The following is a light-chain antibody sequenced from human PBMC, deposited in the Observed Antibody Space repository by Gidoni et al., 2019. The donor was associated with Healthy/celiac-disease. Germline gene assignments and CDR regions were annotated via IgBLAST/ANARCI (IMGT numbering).Light chain of an antibody. Sequence: DIQMTQSPSSLSASVRDRVTITCRASQSISSYLNWYQQKPGKDPKPLIDAASSLQSGVPSRFSGSGSVTDFTLTISSLQPEEFATYYCQQSYSTPYTFGQGTKLEIK. J-gene: IGKJ2*01. CDR2: AAS. V-gene: IGKV1-39*01. CDR3: QQSYSTPYT. CDR1: QSISSY.